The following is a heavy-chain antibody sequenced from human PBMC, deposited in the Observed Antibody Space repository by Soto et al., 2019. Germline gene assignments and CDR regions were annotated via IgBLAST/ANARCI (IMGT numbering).Heavy chain of an antibody. J-gene: IGHJ4*01. CDR3: ARSGRPSGYGGYRNYFYD. V-gene: IGHV1-69*13. Sequence: SVKASSKAAGGTFSSYAISWVRQAPGQGLEWMGGIIPIFGTANYAQKFQGRVTITADESTSTACLELSSLRSEDTVVYYCARSGRPSGYGGYRNYFYDWG. CDR1: GGTFSSYA. CDR2: IIPIFGTA. D-gene: IGHD4-17*01.